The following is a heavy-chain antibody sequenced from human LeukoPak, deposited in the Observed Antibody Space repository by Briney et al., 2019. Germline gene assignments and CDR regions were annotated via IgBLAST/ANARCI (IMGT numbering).Heavy chain of an antibody. Sequence: GGSLRLSCAASGFTFSSYWMHWVRQAPGKGLVWVSRINSDGSSTSYADSVKGRFTISRDNAKNTLYLQMNSLRAEDTAVYYCARDLGQYYYDSSGLGFDYWGHGTLVTVSS. D-gene: IGHD3-22*01. V-gene: IGHV3-74*01. CDR2: INSDGSST. CDR3: ARDLGQYYYDSSGLGFDY. J-gene: IGHJ4*01. CDR1: GFTFSSYW.